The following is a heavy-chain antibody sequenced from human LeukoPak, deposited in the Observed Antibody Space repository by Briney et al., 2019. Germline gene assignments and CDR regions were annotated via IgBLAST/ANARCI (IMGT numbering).Heavy chain of an antibody. V-gene: IGHV5-51*01. D-gene: IGHD3-22*01. CDR2: IFPGDSDT. CDR3: ARQPDSSGSPLY. J-gene: IGHJ4*02. CDR1: GYYFTSYW. Sequence: GESLKISCKSSGYYFTSYWIGWVRQMPGKGLEWMGIIFPGDSDTRYSPSFQGQVTISADKYISTAYLQWSSLKPSDTAMFYCARQPDSSGSPLYWGQGTLVSVSS.